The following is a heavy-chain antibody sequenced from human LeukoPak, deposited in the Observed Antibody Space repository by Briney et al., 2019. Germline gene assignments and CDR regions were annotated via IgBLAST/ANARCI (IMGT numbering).Heavy chain of an antibody. V-gene: IGHV5-51*01. CDR3: ARLRGSGRSTYFDY. J-gene: IGHJ4*02. CDR1: GSSFTSYW. D-gene: IGHD6-19*01. Sequence: GASLKISCKGSGSSFTSYWIGWVRQMPGKGLGWMGIIYPGDSDTRYSPSFQGRDTISADKSSSTASLQWSSLKASDTAMYYCARLRGSGRSTYFDYWGQGTLVTVAS. CDR2: IYPGDSDT.